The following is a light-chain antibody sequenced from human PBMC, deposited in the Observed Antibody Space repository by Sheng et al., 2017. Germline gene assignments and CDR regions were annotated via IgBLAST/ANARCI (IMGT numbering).Light chain of an antibody. CDR1: QSIRNC. V-gene: IGKV1-5*03. CDR2: EAS. Sequence: DIQMTQFPSTLSASVGDRVTITCRASQSIRNCLAWYQQKPGKAPKLLIYEASTSESGVPSRFSGGGSGTQFTLTITNLQPDDFATYYCQQYSNDWRFGQGTKVEIK. J-gene: IGKJ1*01. CDR3: QQYSNDWR.